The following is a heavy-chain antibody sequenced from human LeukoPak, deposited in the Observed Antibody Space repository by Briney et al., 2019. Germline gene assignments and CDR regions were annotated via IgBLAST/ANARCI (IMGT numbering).Heavy chain of an antibody. CDR1: GYAFTSYD. Sequence: ASVKVSCKASGYAFTSYDINWVRQATRQGLEWMGWMNPNSGNTGYAQKFQGRVTMTRNTSISTAYMELSSLRSEDTAVYYCARTKPVLLWFGELSGVNWFDPWGQGTLVTVSS. D-gene: IGHD3-10*01. V-gene: IGHV1-8*01. J-gene: IGHJ5*02. CDR3: ARTKPVLLWFGELSGVNWFDP. CDR2: MNPNSGNT.